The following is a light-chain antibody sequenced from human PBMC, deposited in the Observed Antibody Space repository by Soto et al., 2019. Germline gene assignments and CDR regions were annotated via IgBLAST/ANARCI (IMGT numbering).Light chain of an antibody. J-gene: IGKJ1*01. V-gene: IGKV3-11*01. CDR3: HQRSNWPRP. CDR1: QSISSY. Sequence: EIVLTQSPATLSLSPGERATLSCRASQSISSYLTWYQQKPGQAPRLLIYDASNRATGIPARFSGSGSGTDFTLTISSLEPEDFAVYCCHQRSNWPRPFGQGTKVEIK. CDR2: DAS.